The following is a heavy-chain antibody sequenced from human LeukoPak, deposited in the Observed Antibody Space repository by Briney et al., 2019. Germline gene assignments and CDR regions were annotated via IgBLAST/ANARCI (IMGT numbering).Heavy chain of an antibody. Sequence: GRSLRLSCAASGFTFDDYAMHWVRQAPGKGLEWVSGISWNSGSIGYADSVKGRFTIPRDNAKNSLYLQMNSLRAEDTALYYCAKAFDYYDSSGPFDYWGQGTLVTVSS. J-gene: IGHJ4*02. CDR3: AKAFDYYDSSGPFDY. D-gene: IGHD3-22*01. CDR1: GFTFDDYA. V-gene: IGHV3-9*01. CDR2: ISWNSGSI.